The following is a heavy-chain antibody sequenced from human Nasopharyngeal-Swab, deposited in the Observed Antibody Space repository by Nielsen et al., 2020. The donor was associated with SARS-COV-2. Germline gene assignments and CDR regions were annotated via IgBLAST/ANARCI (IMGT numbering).Heavy chain of an antibody. D-gene: IGHD3-10*01. J-gene: IGHJ4*02. CDR2: IFSNDKK. Sequence: WIRQPPGKALEWLAHIFSNDKKSYNSSLKTRVTISKDTSKSQVVLTMTNMDPVDTATYYCARIVDYYGPGSFPFLDFWGQGIPVTVSS. CDR3: ARIVDYYGPGSFPFLDF. V-gene: IGHV2-26*01.